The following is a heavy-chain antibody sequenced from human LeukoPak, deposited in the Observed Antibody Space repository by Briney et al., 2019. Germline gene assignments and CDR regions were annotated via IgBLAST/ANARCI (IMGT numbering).Heavy chain of an antibody. CDR1: GGSISSYY. J-gene: IGHJ5*02. CDR3: ARRWEYYDILTGYARIWFDP. D-gene: IGHD3-9*01. CDR2: IYYSGST. V-gene: IGHV4-59*08. Sequence: SETLSLTCTVSGGSISSYYWSWIRQPPGKGLEWIGYIYYSGSTNYNPSLKSRVTISVDTSKNQFSLKLSSVTAADTAVYYCARRWEYYDILTGYARIWFDPWGQGTLVTVSS.